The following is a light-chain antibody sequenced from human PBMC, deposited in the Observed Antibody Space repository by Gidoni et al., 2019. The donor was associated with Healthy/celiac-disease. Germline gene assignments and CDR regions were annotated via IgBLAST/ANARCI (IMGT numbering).Light chain of an antibody. V-gene: IGLV1-40*01. Sequence: QSVLTQPPSVSGAPGQSVPISCTGSSSNIGAGYDVHWYQQLPGTAPKLLIYGNNNRPSGVPDRFSGSKSGTSASLAITGLQAADEADYYCQSYDSSLSAPYVFGTGTKVTVL. CDR2: GNN. J-gene: IGLJ1*01. CDR3: QSYDSSLSAPYV. CDR1: SSNIGAGYD.